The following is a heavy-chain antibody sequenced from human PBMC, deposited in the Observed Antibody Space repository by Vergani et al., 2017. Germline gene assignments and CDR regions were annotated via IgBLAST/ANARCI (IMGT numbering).Heavy chain of an antibody. D-gene: IGHD3/OR15-3a*01. CDR3: VRWTSEICQ. Sequence: QVQLVQSGAEVKKPGASVKVSCKASGYTFTNDDINWVRQSAGQGLEWLGYIRPKSGDTGYAPKFQGRVTMTRDTSISTAYLDLSSLRSEDTAVYYCVRWTSEICQWGPGTMVAVS. CDR2: IRPKSGDT. CDR1: GYTFTNDD. J-gene: IGHJ3*01. V-gene: IGHV1-8*01.